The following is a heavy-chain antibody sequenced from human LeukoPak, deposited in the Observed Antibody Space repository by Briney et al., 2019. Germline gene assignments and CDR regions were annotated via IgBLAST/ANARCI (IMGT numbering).Heavy chain of an antibody. CDR3: ARSGRGTYYYFDL. CDR1: GSTFTGYY. D-gene: IGHD1-26*01. CDR2: ISGSNGNT. J-gene: IGHJ4*02. Sequence: ASVKVSCMASGSTFTGYYMHWVRQAPGQGLEWMGWISGSNGNTNYAQKFQGRVSMTADTSTSTAYMELRSLRSDDTAVYYCARSGRGTYYYFDLWGQGTLVTVSS. V-gene: IGHV1-18*04.